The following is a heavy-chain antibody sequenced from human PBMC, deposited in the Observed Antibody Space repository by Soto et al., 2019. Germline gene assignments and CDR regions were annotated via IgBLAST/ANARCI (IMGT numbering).Heavy chain of an antibody. J-gene: IGHJ4*02. D-gene: IGHD6-19*01. V-gene: IGHV3-23*01. CDR2: ISGSGGST. CDR3: AKDRQQWLVRGYYFDY. Sequence: EVQLLESGGGLVQPGGSRRLSCAASGFTFSSYAMSWVRQAPGKGLEWVSAISGSGGSTYYADSVKGRFTISRDNSKNTLYLQMNSLRAEDTAVYYCAKDRQQWLVRGYYFDYWGQGTLVTVSS. CDR1: GFTFSSYA.